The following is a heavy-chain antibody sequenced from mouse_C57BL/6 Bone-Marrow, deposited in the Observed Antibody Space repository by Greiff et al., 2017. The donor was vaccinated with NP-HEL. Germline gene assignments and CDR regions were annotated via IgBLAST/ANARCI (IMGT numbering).Heavy chain of an antibody. J-gene: IGHJ1*03. Sequence: EVQLQQSGPELVKPGASVKISCKASGYSFTGYYMHWVKQSSEQSLEWIGEINPSTGGTSYNQKFKGKATLTVDKSSSTAYMQLKGLTSVDSAVYYCAREKLRVYWYFDVWGTGTTVTVSS. CDR3: AREKLRVYWYFDV. CDR2: INPSTGGT. CDR1: GYSFTGYY. V-gene: IGHV1-43*01. D-gene: IGHD1-3*01.